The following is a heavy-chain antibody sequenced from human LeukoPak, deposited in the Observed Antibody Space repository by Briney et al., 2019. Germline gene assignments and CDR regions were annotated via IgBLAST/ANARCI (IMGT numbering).Heavy chain of an antibody. J-gene: IGHJ3*01. CDR1: GFTFNYFA. CDR2: IADAGT. CDR3: ARNLGPFDV. Sequence: PGGSLRLSCAASGFTFNYFAMTWVRQAPGKGLEWVSTIADAGTYYADSVKGRFIISRDNCKNMLYLQLNSLRADDTAMYYCARNLGPFDVRGHGTMVTVSS. V-gene: IGHV3-23*01. D-gene: IGHD3-16*01.